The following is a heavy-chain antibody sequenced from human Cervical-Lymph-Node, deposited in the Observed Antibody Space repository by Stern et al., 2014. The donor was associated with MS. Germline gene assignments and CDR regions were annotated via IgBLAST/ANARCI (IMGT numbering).Heavy chain of an antibody. D-gene: IGHD4/OR15-4a*01. CDR2: FDPKNGET. CDR1: GYTLIELS. CDR3: AGADYGSYYKYGLDV. V-gene: IGHV1-24*01. J-gene: IGHJ6*04. Sequence: QVQLVQSGAEVRKPGASVKVSCKVSGYTLIELSIHWVRQAPGKGLEWMGGFDPKNGETIYAQKFQGRVTMTEDTSTETAYLELSSLRSEDTAVYYCAGADYGSYYKYGLDVWGKGTTVTVSS.